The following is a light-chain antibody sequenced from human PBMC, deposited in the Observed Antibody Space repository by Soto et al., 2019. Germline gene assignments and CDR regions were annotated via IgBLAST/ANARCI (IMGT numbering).Light chain of an antibody. J-gene: IGLJ1*01. Sequence: QAVVTQEPSLTVSSGGTVTLTCGSSTGPVTGGHYPYWIQQKPGQAPRTLIYDTSNKHSWTPARFSGSLLGGKAALTLSGAQPEDEAEYYCLLTYSGASYVFGTGTKLTVL. CDR2: DTS. CDR3: LLTYSGASYV. V-gene: IGLV7-46*01. CDR1: TGPVTGGHY.